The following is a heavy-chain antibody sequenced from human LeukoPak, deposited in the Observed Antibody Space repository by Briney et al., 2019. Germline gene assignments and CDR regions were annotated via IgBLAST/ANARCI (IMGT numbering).Heavy chain of an antibody. V-gene: IGHV4-59*01. J-gene: IGHJ3*02. D-gene: IGHD6-13*01. CDR1: GGSISSYY. Sequence: SETLSLTCTVSGGSISSYYWSWIRQPPGKGLEWIGYIYYSGSTNYNPSLKSRVTISVDTSKNQFSLKLSSVTAADTAVYYCARERRAGAAFDIWGQGAMVTVSS. CDR2: IYYSGST. CDR3: ARERRAGAAFDI.